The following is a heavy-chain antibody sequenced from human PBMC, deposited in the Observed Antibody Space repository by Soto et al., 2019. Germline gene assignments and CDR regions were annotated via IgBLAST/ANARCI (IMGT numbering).Heavy chain of an antibody. CDR2: IWYDGSNK. V-gene: IGHV3-33*01. CDR1: GFTFSSYG. CDR3: AREEYSGYDSLVGYFDY. Sequence: GGSLRLTCAASGFTFSSYGMHWVRQAPGKGLEWVAVIWYDGSNKYYADSVKGRFTISRDNSKNTLYLQMNSLRAEDTAVYYCAREEYSGYDSLVGYFDYWGQGTLVTVSS. D-gene: IGHD5-12*01. J-gene: IGHJ4*02.